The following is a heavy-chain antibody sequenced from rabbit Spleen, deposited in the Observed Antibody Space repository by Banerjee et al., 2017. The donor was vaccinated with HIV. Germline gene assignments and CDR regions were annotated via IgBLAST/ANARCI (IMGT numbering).Heavy chain of an antibody. CDR3: ARDLVGVIGWNFYL. CDR1: GFSFSSSYW. Sequence: QEQLEESGGDLVKPEGSLTLTCAASGFSFSSSYWICWVRQAPGKGLEWIACINAGSSGSYYANWAKGRFTISKTSSTTVTLQLTSLTAADTATYFCARDLVGVIGWNFYLWGPGTLVTVS. CDR2: INAGSSGS. D-gene: IGHD1-1*01. V-gene: IGHV1S45*01. J-gene: IGHJ4*01.